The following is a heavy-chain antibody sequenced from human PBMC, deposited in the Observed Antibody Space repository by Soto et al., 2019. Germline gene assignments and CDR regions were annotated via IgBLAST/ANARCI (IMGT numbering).Heavy chain of an antibody. D-gene: IGHD2-2*01. CDR1: GYSFTRYG. CDR3: ARDERRTCTSSTCYYFDY. Sequence: QVQLVQSGAEVKEPGASVKVSCKASGYSFTRYGFSWVRQAPGQGLEWMAWISADNGDTNYAPKLQGRVTLTTDTSTGTAYMELRSLRSDDTAVYYCARDERRTCTSSTCYYFDYWGQGTLVSVSS. V-gene: IGHV1-18*04. CDR2: ISADNGDT. J-gene: IGHJ4*02.